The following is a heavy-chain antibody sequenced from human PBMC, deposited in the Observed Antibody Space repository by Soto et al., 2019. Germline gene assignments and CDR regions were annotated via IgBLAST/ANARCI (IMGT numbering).Heavy chain of an antibody. J-gene: IGHJ5*02. CDR3: ARDMYSSDYFVKWFEP. Sequence: QVRLVESGGGVVQPGRSLRLSCTASGFSFSSYAMYWFRQPPGKGLEWVAVISHDGISKHYADSVKGRVTVSRDNSNHSLDLQLNSLRGEDTAMYYCARDMYSSDYFVKWFEPWGQGTLVTVSS. V-gene: IGHV3-30-3*01. CDR1: GFSFSSYA. D-gene: IGHD6-19*01. CDR2: ISHDGISK.